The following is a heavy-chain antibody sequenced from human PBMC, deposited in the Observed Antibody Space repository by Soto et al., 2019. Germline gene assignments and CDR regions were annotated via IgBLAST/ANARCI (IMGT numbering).Heavy chain of an antibody. CDR2: IYTSGST. CDR3: ARDSSEYSSCDY. J-gene: IGHJ4*02. Sequence: QVQLQESGPGLVKPSETLSLTCTVSGGSISSYYWSWIRQPAGKGLEWIGRIYTSGSTNYNPSLNSRVTMSVDTSKNQFSRKLSSVTAADTAVYYWARDSSEYSSCDYWGQVTLVTVSS. V-gene: IGHV4-4*07. CDR1: GGSISSYY. D-gene: IGHD6-6*01.